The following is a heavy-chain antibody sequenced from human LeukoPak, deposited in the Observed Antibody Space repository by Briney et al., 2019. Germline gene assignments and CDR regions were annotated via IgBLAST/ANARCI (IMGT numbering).Heavy chain of an antibody. V-gene: IGHV4-30-2*01. D-gene: IGHD6-19*01. CDR2: IYHSGST. J-gene: IGHJ4*02. Sequence: SETLSLICTVSGGSISSGGYYWSWIRQPPGKGLEWIGYIYHSGSTYYNPSLKSRVTISVDRSKNQFSLKLSSVTAADTAVYYCAREVKDSSGWDSLDYWGQGTLVTVSS. CDR1: GGSISSGGYY. CDR3: AREVKDSSGWDSLDY.